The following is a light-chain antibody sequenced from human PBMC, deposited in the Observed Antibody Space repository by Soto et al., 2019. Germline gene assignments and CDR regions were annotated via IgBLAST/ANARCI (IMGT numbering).Light chain of an antibody. J-gene: IGKJ4*01. Sequence: EIVMTQSPATLSVSPGEGATLSCRASQSVSSNLAWYQQKPGQAPRLLIYDASTRAAGIPARFSGSGSGTEVALTIGSLQSEDFAVEYCQHYNNRPLTVGGGTMVEIK. CDR2: DAS. CDR3: QHYNNRPLT. V-gene: IGKV3-15*01. CDR1: QSVSSN.